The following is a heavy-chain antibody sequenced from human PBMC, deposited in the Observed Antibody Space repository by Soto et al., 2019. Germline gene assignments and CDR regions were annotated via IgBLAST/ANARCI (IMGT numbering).Heavy chain of an antibody. Sequence: SVKVSCKASGGTFGSYAISWVRQAPGQGLEWMGGIIPIFGTANYAQKFQGRVTITADESTSTAYMELSSLRSEDTAVYYCARDVCSGGSCYDYWGQGTLVTVSS. CDR3: ARDVCSGGSCYDY. V-gene: IGHV1-69*13. D-gene: IGHD2-15*01. J-gene: IGHJ4*02. CDR1: GGTFGSYA. CDR2: IIPIFGTA.